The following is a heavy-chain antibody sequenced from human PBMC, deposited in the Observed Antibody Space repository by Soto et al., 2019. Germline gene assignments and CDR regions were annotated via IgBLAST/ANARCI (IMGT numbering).Heavy chain of an antibody. D-gene: IGHD6-19*01. V-gene: IGHV3-23*01. J-gene: IGHJ4*02. CDR3: AKDQGGWPYYFDY. Sequence: EVQLLESGGGLVQPGGSLRLSCAASGFTFTSYAMSWVRQAPGKGLEWVSAIRGSGGSTYYADSVKGRFAISRDNSKNTLYLQMNSLRAEDTAVYYCAKDQGGWPYYFDYWGQGTLVTVSS. CDR1: GFTFTSYA. CDR2: IRGSGGST.